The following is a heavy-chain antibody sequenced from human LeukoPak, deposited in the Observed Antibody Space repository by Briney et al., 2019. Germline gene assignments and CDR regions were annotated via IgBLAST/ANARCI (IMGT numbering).Heavy chain of an antibody. CDR2: ISAYNGNT. CDR3: ARDRSIAAAGINFDY. J-gene: IGHJ4*02. Sequence: ASVKVSCKTSGYTFTSYGISWVRQAPGQGLEWMGWISAYNGNTNYAQRLQGRVTMTTDTSTSTAYMELRSLRSDDTAVYYCARDRSIAAAGINFDYWGQGTLVTVPS. D-gene: IGHD6-13*01. V-gene: IGHV1-18*01. CDR1: GYTFTSYG.